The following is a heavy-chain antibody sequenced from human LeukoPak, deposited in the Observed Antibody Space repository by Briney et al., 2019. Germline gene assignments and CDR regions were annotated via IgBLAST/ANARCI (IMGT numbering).Heavy chain of an antibody. CDR1: GYTFTGYY. J-gene: IGHJ5*02. CDR3: ARLLRIGNWFDP. CDR2: INPNSGGT. Sequence: ASVKVSCKASGYTFTGYYMHWVRQAPGQGLEWMGWINPNSGGTNYAQKFQGRVTMTRDTSISTAYMELSRLRSDGTAVYYCARLLRIGNWFDPWGQGTLVTVSS. V-gene: IGHV1-2*02. D-gene: IGHD2-15*01.